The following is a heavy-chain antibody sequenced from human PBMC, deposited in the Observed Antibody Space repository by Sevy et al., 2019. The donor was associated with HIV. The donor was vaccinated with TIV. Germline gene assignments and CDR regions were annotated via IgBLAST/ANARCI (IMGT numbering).Heavy chain of an antibody. CDR3: AVSQSCGGDCYYFDS. D-gene: IGHD2-21*02. V-gene: IGHV1-46*01. CDR2: INPTGGYT. Sequence: ASVKVSYRASGYSFILYYMHWVRQAPGQGLEWMGLINPTGGYTSDAQRFQGRLSMTRDTSTSTFYMELSSLTYEDTAVYYCAVSQSCGGDCYYFDSWGQGTLVTVSS. J-gene: IGHJ4*02. CDR1: GYSFILYY.